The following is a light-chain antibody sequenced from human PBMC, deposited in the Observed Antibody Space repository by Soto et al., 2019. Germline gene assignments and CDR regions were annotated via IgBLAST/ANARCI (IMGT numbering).Light chain of an antibody. CDR1: QSVNIN. CDR3: QQYNNWWT. V-gene: IGKV3-15*01. Sequence: EIVMTQSPATLSVSPGERATLSCRASQSVNINLAWYQQKPGQAPRLLIFGASSRANGIPARFSGSGSGTEFTLTISSLQSEDFGVYYCQQYNNWWTFGQGTKVDIK. J-gene: IGKJ1*01. CDR2: GAS.